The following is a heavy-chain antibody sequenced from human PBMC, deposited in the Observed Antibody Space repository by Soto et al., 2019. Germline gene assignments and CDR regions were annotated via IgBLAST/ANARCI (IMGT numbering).Heavy chain of an antibody. CDR2: IYYSGNT. CDR1: GGSISGYY. J-gene: IGHJ4*02. Sequence: PSETLSLTCTVSGGSISGYYWSWIRQPPWKGLEWIGYIYYSGNTNYNTALKSRATISVDTSKNQLSLKLSSVTAADTAVYYCARTLPNRQLFDSWSQGTLVTVSS. V-gene: IGHV4-59*01. CDR3: ARTLPNRQLFDS. D-gene: IGHD1-1*01.